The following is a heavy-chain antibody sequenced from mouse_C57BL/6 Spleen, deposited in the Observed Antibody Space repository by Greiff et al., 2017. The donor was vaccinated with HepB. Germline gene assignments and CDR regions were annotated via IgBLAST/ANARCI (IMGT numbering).Heavy chain of an antibody. CDR1: GYTFTSYG. V-gene: IGHV1-81*01. CDR2: IYPRSGNT. J-gene: IGHJ4*01. D-gene: IGHD1-1*01. CDR3: ATTTVVATDYAMDY. Sequence: QVQLQQSGAELARPGASVKLSCKASGYTFTSYGISWVKQSTGQGLEWIGEIYPRSGNTYYNEKFKGKATLTADKSSSTAYMELRSLTSEDSAVYFCATTTVVATDYAMDYWGQGTSVTVSS.